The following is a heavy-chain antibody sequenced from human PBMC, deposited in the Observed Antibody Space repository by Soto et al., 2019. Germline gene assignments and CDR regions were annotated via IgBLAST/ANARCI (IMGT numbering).Heavy chain of an antibody. J-gene: IGHJ5*02. CDR1: GFTFTDSS. CDR3: ATEGGSGWFDV. V-gene: IGHV1-3*04. CDR2: IDIGNGNR. Sequence: ASVQVCCKAPGFTFTDSSLHWVRQAPGQGLEWMGWIDIGNGNRKYSQELQGRVTITSDTSASTAYMDLNSLKFQDTPVYYCATEGGSGWFDVWGKGTL. D-gene: IGHD6-19*01.